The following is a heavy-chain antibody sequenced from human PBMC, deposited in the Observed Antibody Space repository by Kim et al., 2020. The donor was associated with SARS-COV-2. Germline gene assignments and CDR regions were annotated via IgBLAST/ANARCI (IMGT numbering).Heavy chain of an antibody. V-gene: IGHV3-30*03. D-gene: IGHD5-18*01. J-gene: IGHJ6*02. CDR1: GFTFSSYG. Sequence: GGSLRLSCAASGFTFSSYGMHWVRQAPGKGLEWVAVISYDGSNKYYADSVKGRFTISRDNSKNTLYLQMNSLRAEDTAVYYCASGYSYANYYYYGMDVWGQGTTVTVSS. CDR2: ISYDGSNK. CDR3: ASGYSYANYYYYGMDV.